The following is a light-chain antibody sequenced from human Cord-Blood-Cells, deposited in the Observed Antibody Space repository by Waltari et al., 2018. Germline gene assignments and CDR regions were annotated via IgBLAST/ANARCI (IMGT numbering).Light chain of an antibody. CDR3: KQYDKLPYT. V-gene: IGKV1-33*01. Sequence: DIQMTQSPSSLSASVGDRVTITCQASPDISNYLNWYQQKPGKAPKLLIYDASNLETGVPSRFSGSGSGTDFTLNISSLQAEDIATYYCKQYDKLPYTFGQGTKLEIK. CDR2: DAS. CDR1: PDISNY. J-gene: IGKJ2*01.